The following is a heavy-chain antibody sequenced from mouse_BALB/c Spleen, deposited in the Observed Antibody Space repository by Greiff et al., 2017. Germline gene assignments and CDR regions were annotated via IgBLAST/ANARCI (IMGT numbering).Heavy chain of an antibody. CDR1: GYTFTSYW. Sequence: VQLQQSGAELAKPGASVKMSCKASGYTFTSYWMHWVKQRPGQGLEWIGYINPSTGYTEYNQKFKDKATLTADKSSSTAYMQLSSLTSEDSAVYYCARQRGVYWYFDVWGAGTTVTVSS. CDR2: INPSTGYT. V-gene: IGHV1-7*01. CDR3: ARQRGVYWYFDV. J-gene: IGHJ1*01.